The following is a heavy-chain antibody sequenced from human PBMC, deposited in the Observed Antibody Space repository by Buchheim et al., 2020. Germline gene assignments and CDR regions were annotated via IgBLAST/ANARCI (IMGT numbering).Heavy chain of an antibody. CDR3: ARDSSGYDLTFDY. CDR2: ISYDGSNK. J-gene: IGHJ4*02. Sequence: QVQLVESGGGVVQPGRSLRLSCAASGFTFSSYAMHWVRQAPGKGLEWVAVISYDGSNKYYADSVKGRLHISRDNSKNTLYLQMNSLRAEDTAVYYCARDSSGYDLTFDYWGQGTL. CDR1: GFTFSSYA. V-gene: IGHV3-30*04. D-gene: IGHD3-3*01.